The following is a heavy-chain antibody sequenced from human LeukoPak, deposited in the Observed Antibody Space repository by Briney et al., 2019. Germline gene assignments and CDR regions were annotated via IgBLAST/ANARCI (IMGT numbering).Heavy chain of an antibody. V-gene: IGHV3-9*01. CDR2: TSRNGDRV. CDR1: GFTFDDYS. CDR3: AKGGHCSSNSCSPDY. Sequence: GGSLRLSCAVSGFTFDDYSMHWVRQAPGKGLEWVSGTSRNGDRVGYADSVKGRFSISRDNAKNRLYLQMNSLRAEDTAFYYCAKGGHCSSNSCSPDYWGQGTLVTVSS. J-gene: IGHJ4*02. D-gene: IGHD2-2*01.